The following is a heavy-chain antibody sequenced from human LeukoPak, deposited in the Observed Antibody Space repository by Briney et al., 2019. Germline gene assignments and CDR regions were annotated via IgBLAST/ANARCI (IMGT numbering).Heavy chain of an antibody. D-gene: IGHD5-18*01. CDR3: ARSGYSYGAASLDI. CDR2: IYYSGST. J-gene: IGHJ3*02. V-gene: IGHV4-39*07. CDR1: GGSINTYY. Sequence: PSETLSLTCTVSGGSINTYYWNWIRQPPGKGLEWIGSIYYSGSTYYNPSLKSRVTISVDTSKNQFSLKLSSVTAADTAVYYCARSGYSYGAASLDIWGQGTMVTVSS.